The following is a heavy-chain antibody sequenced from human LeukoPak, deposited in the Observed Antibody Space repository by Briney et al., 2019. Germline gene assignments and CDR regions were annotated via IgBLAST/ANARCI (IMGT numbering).Heavy chain of an antibody. D-gene: IGHD1-26*01. CDR1: GFTFSSYG. V-gene: IGHV3-30*18. J-gene: IGHJ4*02. Sequence: GISLRLSCAASGFTFSSYGMHWVRQAPGKGLEWVAVIIYDGSNKYYADCVKGRFTISRDNSKNMLYLEMNSLKAEDTAVYYCAKDKYSGTYSFDSWGQGTLVTVSS. CDR3: AKDKYSGTYSFDS. CDR2: IIYDGSNK.